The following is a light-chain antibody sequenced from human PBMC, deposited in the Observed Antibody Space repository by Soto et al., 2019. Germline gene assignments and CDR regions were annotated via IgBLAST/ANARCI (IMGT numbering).Light chain of an antibody. CDR1: QGVSRK. CDR2: GAS. V-gene: IGKV3-15*01. Sequence: IVMTQSPATLSVAPGERVTFSCRASQGVSRKLAWYQHKPGQAPRLLISGASTGATGIPARFSGSGSGTEFTLTISSLQSEDCAIYYCPQYHTWPITFGGVTKVEIX. J-gene: IGKJ4*01. CDR3: PQYHTWPIT.